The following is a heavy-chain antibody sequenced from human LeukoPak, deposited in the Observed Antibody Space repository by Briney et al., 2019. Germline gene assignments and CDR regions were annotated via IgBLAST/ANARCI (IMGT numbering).Heavy chain of an antibody. J-gene: IGHJ6*02. CDR3: ARAGIVVVPAAIYYYYGMDV. CDR2: ISAYNGNT. D-gene: IGHD2-2*01. V-gene: IGHV1-18*04. CDR1: GYTFTSYY. Sequence: ASVKVSCKASGYTFTSYYMHWVRQAPGQGLEWMGWISAYNGNTNYAQKLQGRVTMTTDTSTSTAYMELRSLRSDDTAVYYCARAGIVVVPAAIYYYYGMDVWGQGTTVTVSS.